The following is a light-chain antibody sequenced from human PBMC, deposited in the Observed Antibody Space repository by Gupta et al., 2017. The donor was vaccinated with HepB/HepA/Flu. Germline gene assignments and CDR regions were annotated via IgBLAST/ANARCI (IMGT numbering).Light chain of an antibody. CDR3: QQTYSGRT. CDR2: GAS. V-gene: IGKV1-39*01. Sequence: DIQMTQSPSSLSASVGDRVTIACRASQSISTYLNWYQHKIGEAPKLLIYGASSWQFGATSRFSGSGSGTDFTLTISRLKSEDFANYYCQQTYSGRTFGQGTKVEIK. J-gene: IGKJ1*01. CDR1: QSISTY.